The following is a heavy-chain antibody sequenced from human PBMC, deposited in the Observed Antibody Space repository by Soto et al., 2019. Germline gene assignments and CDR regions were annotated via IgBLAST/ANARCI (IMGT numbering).Heavy chain of an antibody. CDR2: ISGSGGST. J-gene: IGHJ4*02. D-gene: IGHD3-10*01. V-gene: IGHV3-23*01. CDR1: GFTFSSYA. CDR3: AKDHPVYGSGTPDY. Sequence: GGSLRLSCAASGFTFSSYAMRWVRQAPGKGLEWVSAISGSGGSTYYADSVKGRFTISRDNSKSTLYLQMNSLRAEDTAVYYCAKDHPVYGSGTPDYWGQGTLVTVSS.